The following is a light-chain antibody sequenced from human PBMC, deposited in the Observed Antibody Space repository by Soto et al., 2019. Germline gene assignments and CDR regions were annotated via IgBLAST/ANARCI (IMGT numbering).Light chain of an antibody. CDR3: QQYGSSPRT. V-gene: IGKV3-20*01. J-gene: IGKJ5*01. CDR2: GAS. Sequence: IVLTQSPGTLSLSPGERATLSSRASQSVSSSYLARYQQKPGQAPRLLSYGASSRATGIPDRFSGSGSGTDFTLTISRLEPEDFAVYYCQQYGSSPRTFGQGTRLESK. CDR1: QSVSSSY.